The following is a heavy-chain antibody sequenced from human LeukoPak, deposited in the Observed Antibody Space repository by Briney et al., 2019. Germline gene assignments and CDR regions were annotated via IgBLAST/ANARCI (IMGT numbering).Heavy chain of an antibody. J-gene: IGHJ4*02. Sequence: PSETLSLTCTVSGGSISSSSYYWGWIRQPPGKGLEWIGSIYYSGSTYYNPSLKSRVTISVDTSKNQFSLKLSPVTAADTAVYYCARHNYYGSGTVDHFDYWGQGTLVTVSS. CDR1: GGSISSSSYY. D-gene: IGHD3-10*01. V-gene: IGHV4-39*01. CDR2: IYYSGST. CDR3: ARHNYYGSGTVDHFDY.